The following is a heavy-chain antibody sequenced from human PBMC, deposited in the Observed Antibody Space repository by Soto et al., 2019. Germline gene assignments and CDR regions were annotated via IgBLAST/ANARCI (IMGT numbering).Heavy chain of an antibody. J-gene: IGHJ5*02. Sequence: SSETLSLTCAVSGGSISSGGYSWSWIRQPPGKGLEWIGYIYHSGSTYYNPSLKSRVTISVDRSKNQFSLKLSSMTAADTAVYYCARVPDRWGQGTLVTVSS. CDR3: ARVPDR. V-gene: IGHV4-30-2*01. CDR1: GGSISSGGYS. CDR2: IYHSGST. D-gene: IGHD2-2*01.